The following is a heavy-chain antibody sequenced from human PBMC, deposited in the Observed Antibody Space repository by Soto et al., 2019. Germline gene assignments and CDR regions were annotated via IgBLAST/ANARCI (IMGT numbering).Heavy chain of an antibody. D-gene: IGHD3-10*01. CDR2: IYYSGST. J-gene: IGHJ4*02. V-gene: IGHV4-39*01. Sequence: QLQLQESGPGLVKPSETLSLTCTVSGGSTSRSSDYWGWIRQPPGKGLEWIGSIYYSGSTYYNPSLQSRVTXSXDXXKNQFSLKVSSVTAADPAVYYCARYSGSGSARSDYWGQGTLVTVSS. CDR3: ARYSGSGSARSDY. CDR1: GGSTSRSSDY.